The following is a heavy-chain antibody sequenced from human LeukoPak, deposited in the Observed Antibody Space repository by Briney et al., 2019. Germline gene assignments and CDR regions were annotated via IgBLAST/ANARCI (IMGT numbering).Heavy chain of an antibody. V-gene: IGHV4-31*03. D-gene: IGHD3-3*01. Sequence: SETLSLTCTVSGGSISSGGYYWSWIRQHPGTGLEWIGYINYSGSTYYNPSLKSRVTISVDTSKNQFSLKLSSVTAADTAVYYCARVGFLEWLLMDYWGQGTLVTVSS. J-gene: IGHJ4*02. CDR1: GGSISSGGYY. CDR2: INYSGST. CDR3: ARVGFLEWLLMDY.